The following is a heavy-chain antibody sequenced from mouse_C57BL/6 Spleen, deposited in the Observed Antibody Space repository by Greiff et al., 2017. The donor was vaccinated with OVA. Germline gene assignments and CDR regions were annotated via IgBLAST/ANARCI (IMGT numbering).Heavy chain of an antibody. CDR3: ARDQAGKDAMDY. D-gene: IGHD3-2*02. CDR2: ISDGGSYT. V-gene: IGHV5-4*01. J-gene: IGHJ4*01. Sequence: EVMLVESGGGLVKPGGSLKLSCAASGFTFSSYAMSWVRQTPEKRLEWVATISDGGSYTYYPDNVKGRFTISRDNAKNNLYLQMSHLKSEDTAMYYCARDQAGKDAMDYWGQGTSVTVSS. CDR1: GFTFSSYA.